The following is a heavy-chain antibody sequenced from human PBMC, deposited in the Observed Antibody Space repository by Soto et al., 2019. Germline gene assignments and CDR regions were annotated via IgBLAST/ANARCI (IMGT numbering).Heavy chain of an antibody. CDR2: ISGSGGST. J-gene: IGHJ6*02. Sequence: EVQLLESGGGLVQPGGSLRLSCAASGFTFSSYAMSWVRQAPGKGLEWVSAISGSGGSTYYEDSVKGRFTISRDNSKNPLYLQINSLRAEDTAVYYCAKDGIAAPPRYYYYGMDVWGQGTTVTVSS. D-gene: IGHD6-6*01. V-gene: IGHV3-23*01. CDR3: AKDGIAAPPRYYYYGMDV. CDR1: GFTFSSYA.